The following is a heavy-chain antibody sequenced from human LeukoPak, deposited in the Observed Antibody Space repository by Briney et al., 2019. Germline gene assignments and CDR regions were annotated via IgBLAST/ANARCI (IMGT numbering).Heavy chain of an antibody. CDR2: IYYSGST. CDR1: GGSVSSGSYY. J-gene: IGHJ4*02. D-gene: IGHD6-19*01. V-gene: IGHV4-61*01. CDR3: ARLIAVAGTDFDY. Sequence: SETLSLTCTVSGGSVSSGSYYWCWIRQPPGKGLEWIGYIYYSGSTNYNPSLKSRVTISVDTSKNQFSLKLSSVTAADTAVYYCARLIAVAGTDFDYWGQGTLVTVSS.